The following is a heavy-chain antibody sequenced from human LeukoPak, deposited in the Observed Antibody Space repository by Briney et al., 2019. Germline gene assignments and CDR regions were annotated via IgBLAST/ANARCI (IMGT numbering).Heavy chain of an antibody. V-gene: IGHV3-7*01. CDR2: IKQDGSEK. J-gene: IGHJ4*02. Sequence: GGSLRLSCAASGFTFSSYWMSWVRQAQGKGLEWVANIKQDGSEKYYVDSVKGRFTISRDNAKNSLYLQMNSLRAEDTAVYYCARVSSDSSSWYYDYFDYWGQGTLVTVSS. CDR1: GFTFSSYW. CDR3: ARVSSDSSSWYYDYFDY. D-gene: IGHD6-13*01.